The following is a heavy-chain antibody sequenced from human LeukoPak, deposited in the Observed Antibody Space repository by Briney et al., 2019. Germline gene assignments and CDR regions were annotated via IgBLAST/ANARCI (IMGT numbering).Heavy chain of an antibody. J-gene: IGHJ4*02. D-gene: IGHD3-9*01. Sequence: GRSLRLSCAASGFTFSSYEMNWVRQAPGKGLEWVSYISSSGSTIYYADSVKGRFTISRDNAKNSLYLQMNSLRAEDTAVYYCAAADDILTGYYFRSWGQGTLVTVSS. V-gene: IGHV3-48*03. CDR1: GFTFSSYE. CDR2: ISSSGSTI. CDR3: AAADDILTGYYFRS.